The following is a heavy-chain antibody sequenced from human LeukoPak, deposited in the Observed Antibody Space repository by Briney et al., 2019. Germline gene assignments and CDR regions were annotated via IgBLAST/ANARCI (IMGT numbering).Heavy chain of an antibody. CDR1: GYTFTGYY. Sequence: ASVKVSCKASGYTFTGYYMHWVRQAPGQGLEGMGWINPNSGGTNYAQKFQGRVTMTRDTSISTAYMELSRLRSDDTAVYYCAREGLAAAGTGGDYYYYYMDVWGKGTTVTVSS. D-gene: IGHD6-13*01. CDR2: INPNSGGT. CDR3: AREGLAAAGTGGDYYYYYMDV. J-gene: IGHJ6*03. V-gene: IGHV1-2*02.